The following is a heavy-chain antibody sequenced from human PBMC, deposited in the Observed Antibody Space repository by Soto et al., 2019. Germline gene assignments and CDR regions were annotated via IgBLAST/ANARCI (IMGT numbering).Heavy chain of an antibody. Sequence: GGSLRLSCAASGFTFSSYGMHWVRQAPGKGLEWVAVIWYDGSNKYYADSVKGRFTISRDNSKNTLYLQMNSLRAEDTAVYYCARDVSSRYDSAAGWFDPWGQGTLVTVSS. D-gene: IGHD3-22*01. CDR1: GFTFSSYG. J-gene: IGHJ5*02. V-gene: IGHV3-33*01. CDR2: IWYDGSNK. CDR3: ARDVSSRYDSAAGWFDP.